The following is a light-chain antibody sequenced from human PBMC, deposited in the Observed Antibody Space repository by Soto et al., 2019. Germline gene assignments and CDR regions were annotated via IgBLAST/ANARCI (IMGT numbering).Light chain of an antibody. CDR1: QGISSL. V-gene: IGKV1-12*01. J-gene: IGKJ4*01. CDR3: HKAKGFPLT. Sequence: DIQMTQSPSSVSASVGDRVTITCRASQGISSLLAWYQQKPGKAPNLLIHTASSLQSGVPSRFSGSGSGTDFPPTISTLRPEDFESYYCHKAKGFPLTFGGGTKVEIK. CDR2: TAS.